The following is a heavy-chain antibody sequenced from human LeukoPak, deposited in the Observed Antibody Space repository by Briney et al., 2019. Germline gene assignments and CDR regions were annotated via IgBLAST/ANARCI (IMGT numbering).Heavy chain of an antibody. J-gene: IGHJ4*02. D-gene: IGHD2-2*02. Sequence: PGGSLRLSCAASGFTVSSNYMSWVRQAPGKGLEWVSVIYSGGSTYYADSVKGRFTISRDNSKNTLYLQMNSLRAEDTAVYYCARDGRHCSSTSCYTDDYWGQGTLVTVSS. CDR1: GFTVSSNY. CDR3: ARDGRHCSSTSCYTDDY. V-gene: IGHV3-53*01. CDR2: IYSGGST.